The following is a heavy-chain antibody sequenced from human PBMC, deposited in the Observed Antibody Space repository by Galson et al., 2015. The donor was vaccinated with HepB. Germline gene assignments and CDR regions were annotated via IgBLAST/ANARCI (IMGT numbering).Heavy chain of an antibody. CDR1: GFTFSNYG. CDR2: IPYDGSYQ. V-gene: IGHV3-30*19. Sequence: SLRLSCAASGFTFSNYGMYWVRQAPGKGLEWMAVIPYDGSYQYYADSVKGRFTISRDNSKNTLYLQMNSLGGEDTAVYFCAREVTLTSSWYYYGMDVWGHGTTVIVSS. CDR3: AREVTLTSSWYYYGMDV. J-gene: IGHJ6*02. D-gene: IGHD6-13*01.